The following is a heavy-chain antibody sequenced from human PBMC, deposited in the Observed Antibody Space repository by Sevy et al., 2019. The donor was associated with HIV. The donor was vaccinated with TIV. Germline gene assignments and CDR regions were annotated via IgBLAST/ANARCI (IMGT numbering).Heavy chain of an antibody. V-gene: IGHV4-39*01. J-gene: IGHJ4*02. D-gene: IGHD3-9*01. CDR3: ASRGGILTGYIYYFDY. Sequence: SETLSLTCTASGGSISSSSYYWGWIRQPPGKGLEWIGSIYYSGSTYYNPSLKSRVTISVDTSKNQFSLKLSSVTAADTAVYYCASRGGILTGYIYYFDYWGQGTLVTVSS. CDR1: GGSISSSSYY. CDR2: IYYSGST.